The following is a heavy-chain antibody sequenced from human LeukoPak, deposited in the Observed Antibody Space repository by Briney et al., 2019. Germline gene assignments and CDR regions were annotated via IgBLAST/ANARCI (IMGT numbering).Heavy chain of an antibody. CDR3: ASSTSRAGGPGGHSFDY. Sequence: PGGSLRLSCAASGFTFSDYSMNWVRQAPGKGLEWVSSISSSSSYMYYADSLKGRFTISRDNAKNSLYLQMNSLRAEDTAVYYCASSTSRAGGPGGHSFDYWGQGTLVTVSS. CDR2: ISSSSSYM. CDR1: GFTFSDYS. D-gene: IGHD2-2*01. V-gene: IGHV3-21*01. J-gene: IGHJ4*02.